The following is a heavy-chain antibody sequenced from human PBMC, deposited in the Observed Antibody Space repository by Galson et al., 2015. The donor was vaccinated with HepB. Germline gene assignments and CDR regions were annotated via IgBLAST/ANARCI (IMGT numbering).Heavy chain of an antibody. CDR2: IIPIFNEV. D-gene: IGHD3-9*01. V-gene: IGHV1-69*13. CDR1: GETFSRYA. CDR3: ARGRYFYVRGGMDV. Sequence: SVKVSCKAFGETFSRYAVTWVRQAPGQGLEWMGGIIPIFNEVNYTQKLEGRITITADVSRTTVYMELTSLTSEDTAVYYCARGRYFYVRGGMDVWGQGTTVSFS. J-gene: IGHJ6*02.